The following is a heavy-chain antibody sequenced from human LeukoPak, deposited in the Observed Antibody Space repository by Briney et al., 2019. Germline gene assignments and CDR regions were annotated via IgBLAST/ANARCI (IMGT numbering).Heavy chain of an antibody. D-gene: IGHD2-15*01. CDR2: ISPYNGNT. J-gene: IGHJ5*02. CDR3: ARGGAYCSGGSCPYNWFDP. Sequence: ASVKVSRQASGYTFTTYGITWVRQAPGQGLEWMGWISPYNGNTNYAQNFQGRVTMTTDTSTSTAYMELRSLRSDDTAVYYCARGGAYCSGGSCPYNWFDPWGQGTLVTVSS. V-gene: IGHV1-18*01. CDR1: GYTFTTYG.